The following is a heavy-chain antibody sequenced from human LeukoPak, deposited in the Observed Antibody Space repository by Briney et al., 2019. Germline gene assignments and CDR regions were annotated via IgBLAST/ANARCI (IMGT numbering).Heavy chain of an antibody. CDR3: ARASGGMYYDMATGSYYYYYMDV. J-gene: IGHJ6*03. Sequence: GGSLRLSCAASGFIFSNSVMNWVRLAPGKGLEWVSSISTSGHISYADSVRGRFIISRDNAKNSLYLQMNSLRAEDTALYYCARASGGMYYDMATGSYYYYYMDVWGKGTTVTISS. CDR1: GFIFSNSV. V-gene: IGHV3-69-1*01. D-gene: IGHD3-9*01. CDR2: ISTSGHI.